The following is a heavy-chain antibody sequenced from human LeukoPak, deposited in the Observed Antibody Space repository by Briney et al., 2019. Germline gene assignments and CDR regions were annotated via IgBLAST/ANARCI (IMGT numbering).Heavy chain of an antibody. D-gene: IGHD3-9*01. Sequence: ASVSVSYRASGYTFTIYGISWVRQAPGQGREGVGWISAYNGNTNYTEKLQGRVTMTTDTSTSTAYMELRSLRSDDTAVYYCARDTSPGLLRYFDWSPRSGTDYYYYYGMDVWGQGTTVTVSS. CDR1: GYTFTIYG. CDR3: ARDTSPGLLRYFDWSPRSGTDYYYYYGMDV. J-gene: IGHJ6*02. V-gene: IGHV1-18*01. CDR2: ISAYNGNT.